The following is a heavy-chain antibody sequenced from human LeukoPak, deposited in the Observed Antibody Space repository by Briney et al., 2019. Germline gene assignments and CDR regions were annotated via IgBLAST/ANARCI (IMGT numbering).Heavy chain of an antibody. CDR1: GGTFSSYA. V-gene: IGHV1-69*06. CDR2: IIPIFGTA. Sequence: ASVKVSCKTSGGTFSSYAISWVRQAPGPGLEWLGGIIPIFGTANYALKFQDRVTITANKSTSTAYMYLSSLRSDDAAVYYCASAHTTTVAAFDSWGQGTLVTVSS. CDR3: ASAHTTTVAAFDS. D-gene: IGHD6-19*01. J-gene: IGHJ4*02.